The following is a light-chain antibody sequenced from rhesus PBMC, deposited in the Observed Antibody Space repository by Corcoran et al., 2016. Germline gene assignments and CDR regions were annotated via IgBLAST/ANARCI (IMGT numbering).Light chain of an antibody. CDR3: QQRNSYPLT. V-gene: IGKV1-38*01. J-gene: IGKJ4*01. Sequence: DIQLTQSPSSLSASVGDRVTITCRASQGISSYLAWYQQKPGKAPKLLVYDASHLQNGGPSRLSGIGSGTDFTLTISTLQPEDFAVYYCQQRNSYPLTFGGGTKVQIK. CDR1: QGISSY. CDR2: DAS.